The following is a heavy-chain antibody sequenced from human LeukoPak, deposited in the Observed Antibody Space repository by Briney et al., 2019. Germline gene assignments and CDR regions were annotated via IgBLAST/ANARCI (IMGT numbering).Heavy chain of an antibody. D-gene: IGHD7-27*01. V-gene: IGHV4-39*07. CDR2: IYYSGST. CDR3: ARVWGRLYYYYYMDV. J-gene: IGHJ6*03. CDR1: GGSISSSSYY. Sequence: SETLSLTCTDSGGSISSSSYYWGWIRQPPGKGLEWIGSIYYSGSTYYNPSLKSRVTISVDTSKNQFSLKLSSVTAADTAVYYCARVWGRLYYYYYMDVWGTGTTVTVSS.